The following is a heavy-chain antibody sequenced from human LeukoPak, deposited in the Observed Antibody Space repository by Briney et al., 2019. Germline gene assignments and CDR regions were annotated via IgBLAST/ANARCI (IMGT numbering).Heavy chain of an antibody. V-gene: IGHV4-39*01. CDR3: VRGGWQEWPNWFDP. J-gene: IGHJ5*02. D-gene: IGHD6-19*01. CDR1: VGSISSSSYY. Sequence: SETLSLTSTVPVGSISSSSYYSGWIRQPPGEWLGWIGSIYYSVSTYYIPYLKSRVSISVDTSKNQSSLKLSSVTAADTAVYYCVRGGWQEWPNWFDPWGQGTLVTVSS. CDR2: IYYSVST.